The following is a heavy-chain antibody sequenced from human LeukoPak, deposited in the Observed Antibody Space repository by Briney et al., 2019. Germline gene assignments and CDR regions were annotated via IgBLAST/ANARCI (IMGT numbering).Heavy chain of an antibody. Sequence: GGSLRLSCAASGFTFDDFAMHWVRQAPGKGLEWVSGINWNSDNIAYADSVKGRFTISRDNIKNSLYLQMNSLTVEDTAFYYCARDLRVGRRLEEISLPDIWGQGTLVIVSS. J-gene: IGHJ4*02. D-gene: IGHD1-1*01. CDR3: ARDLRVGRRLEEISLPDI. CDR1: GFTFDDFA. V-gene: IGHV3-9*01. CDR2: INWNSDNI.